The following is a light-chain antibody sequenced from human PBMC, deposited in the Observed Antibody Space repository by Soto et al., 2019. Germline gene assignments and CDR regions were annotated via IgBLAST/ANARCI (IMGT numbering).Light chain of an antibody. CDR2: EVN. J-gene: IGLJ3*02. CDR1: SSDVGGYNY. V-gene: IGLV2-8*01. Sequence: QSALTQPPSSSGSPGQSVTISCTGTSSDVGGYNYVSWYQQHPGKAPKIMIYEVNKRPSGVPDRLSGSKSGNPASLTVSGLQAEDEGDYYGSSYAGRNNWVFGGGTPLPVL. CDR3: SSYAGRNNWV.